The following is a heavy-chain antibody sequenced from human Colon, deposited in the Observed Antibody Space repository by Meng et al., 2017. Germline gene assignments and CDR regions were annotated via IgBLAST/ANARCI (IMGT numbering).Heavy chain of an antibody. CDR2: INHSGST. Sequence: GRLGESGRGLGTTSGTLSLPCALSGGSISSNSGWTWGRHPPGKGLEWIGEINHSGSTSYVPSLKSRITISVDKSNNLLSLKLNSVTAADTAMYYCARRNTRNSGGGNNYWGQGTLVTVSS. CDR3: ARRNTRNSGGGNNY. J-gene: IGHJ4*02. V-gene: IGHV4-4*02. CDR1: GGSISSNSG. D-gene: IGHD3-10*01.